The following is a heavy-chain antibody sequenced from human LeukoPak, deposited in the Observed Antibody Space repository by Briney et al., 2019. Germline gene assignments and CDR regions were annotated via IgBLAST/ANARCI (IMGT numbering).Heavy chain of an antibody. CDR3: ARGGYSVVVPAARAALDY. CDR1: GGSFSGYY. Sequence: SETLSLTCAVYGGSFSGYYWSWIRQPPGKGLEWIGEINHSGSTNYNPSLKSRVTISVDTSKNQFSLKLSSVTAADTAVYYCARGGYSVVVPAARAALDYWGQGTLVTVSS. J-gene: IGHJ4*02. D-gene: IGHD2-2*01. CDR2: INHSGST. V-gene: IGHV4-34*01.